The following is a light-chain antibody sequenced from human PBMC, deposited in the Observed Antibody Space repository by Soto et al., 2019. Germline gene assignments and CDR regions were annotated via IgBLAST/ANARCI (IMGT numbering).Light chain of an antibody. V-gene: IGKV3-20*01. J-gene: IGKJ2*01. Sequence: EIVLTQSPATLSVSPGERATLSCRASQSVSSSYLAWYQQKPGQAPRLLIYGASRRATGIPDRFSGSGSGTDFTLTISRLEPEDFAVYYCQQYGSSTYTFGQGTKVDIK. CDR3: QQYGSSTYT. CDR2: GAS. CDR1: QSVSSSY.